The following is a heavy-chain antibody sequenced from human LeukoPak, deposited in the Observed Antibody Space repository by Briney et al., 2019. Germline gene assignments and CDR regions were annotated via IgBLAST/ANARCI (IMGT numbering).Heavy chain of an antibody. CDR3: ARGPLVRLPSSFDP. J-gene: IGHJ5*02. CDR2: MNPNSGNT. V-gene: IGHV1-8*01. Sequence: GASVKVSCKASGYTITSYDINWVRQATGQGLEWMGWMNPNSGNTGSAQRFQGRVTMTRDTSISTAYMELSSLTSEDTAVYYCARGPLVRLPSSFDPWGQGTLVTVSS. D-gene: IGHD3-16*02. CDR1: GYTITSYD.